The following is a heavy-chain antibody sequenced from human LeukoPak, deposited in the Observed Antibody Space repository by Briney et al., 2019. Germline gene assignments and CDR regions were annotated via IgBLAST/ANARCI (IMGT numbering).Heavy chain of an antibody. Sequence: GGSLRLSCAASGLPVSSSYMSWVRQAPGKRLEWVSIIYNDGSTYYADSMKGRFTISRDNSKNTLYLQVNSLRAEDTAMYYCARNILFAFDIWGQGTMVTVSS. V-gene: IGHV3-53*01. J-gene: IGHJ3*02. CDR2: IYNDGST. D-gene: IGHD2/OR15-2a*01. CDR3: ARNILFAFDI. CDR1: GLPVSSSY.